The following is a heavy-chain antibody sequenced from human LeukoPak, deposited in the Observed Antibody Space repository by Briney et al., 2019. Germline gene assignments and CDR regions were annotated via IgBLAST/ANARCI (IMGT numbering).Heavy chain of an antibody. J-gene: IGHJ4*02. CDR3: ARDGETYYYDSSGSPI. CDR1: GGTFSSYT. D-gene: IGHD3-22*01. V-gene: IGHV1-69*04. CDR2: IIPILGIA. Sequence: SVKVSCKASGGTFSSYTISWVRQAPGQGLEWMGRIIPILGIANYAQKFQGRVTITADKSTSTAYMELSSLRSEDTAVYYCARDGETYYYDSSGSPIWGQGTLVTVSS.